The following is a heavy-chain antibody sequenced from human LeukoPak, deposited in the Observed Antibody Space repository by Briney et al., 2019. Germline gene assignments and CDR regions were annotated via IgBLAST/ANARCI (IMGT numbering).Heavy chain of an antibody. Sequence: GGSLRLSCAASGFTFSSYAMSWVRQAPGKGLEWVALLAGDGVNIFYADSVKGRFTISRDNSKNTLYLQMNSLRPEDTAVYYCAKAAMYSNRWTPFDDWGQGTLVTVSS. CDR3: AKAAMYSNRWTPFDD. D-gene: IGHD2/OR15-2a*01. J-gene: IGHJ4*02. V-gene: IGHV3-30*18. CDR1: GFTFSSYA. CDR2: LAGDGVNI.